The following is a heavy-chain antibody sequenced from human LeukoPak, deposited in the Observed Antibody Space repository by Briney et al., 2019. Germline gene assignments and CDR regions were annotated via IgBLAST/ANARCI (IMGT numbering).Heavy chain of an antibody. J-gene: IGHJ3*02. CDR3: ARGGLNFDAFDI. CDR1: GFTFDDYG. Sequence: GGSLRLSCAASGFTFDDYGMSWVRQAPGKGLEWVSGINWNGGSTGYADSVKGRFTISRDNAKNSLYLQMNSLRAGDTAVYYCARGGLNFDAFDIWGQGTMVTVSS. CDR2: INWNGGST. D-gene: IGHD1-7*01. V-gene: IGHV3-20*04.